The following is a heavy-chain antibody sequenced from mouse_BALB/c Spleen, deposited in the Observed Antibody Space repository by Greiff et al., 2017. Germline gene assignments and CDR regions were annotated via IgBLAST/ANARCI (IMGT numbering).Heavy chain of an antibody. CDR1: GYTFTSYV. CDR2: INPYNDGT. Sequence: EVKLVESGPELVKPGASVKMSCKASGYTFTSYVMHWVKQKPGQGLEWIGYINPYNDGTKYNEKFKGKATLTSDKSSSTAYMELSSLTSEDSAVYYCARYYGSSSYAMDYWGQGTSVTVSS. CDR3: ARYYGSSSYAMDY. J-gene: IGHJ4*01. V-gene: IGHV1-14*01. D-gene: IGHD1-1*01.